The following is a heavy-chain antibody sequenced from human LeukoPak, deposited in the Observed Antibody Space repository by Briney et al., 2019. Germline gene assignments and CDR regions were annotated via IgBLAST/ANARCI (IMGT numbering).Heavy chain of an antibody. V-gene: IGHV3-7*01. CDR2: IKQDGSEK. D-gene: IGHD6-19*01. Sequence: GGSLRLSCAASGFTFSSYWISWVRQAPGKGLEWVANIKQDGSEKYYVDSVKGRFTISRDNAKNSLYLQMNSLRAEDTAVYYCARAVISVAGIDYWGQGTLVTVFS. CDR3: ARAVISVAGIDY. CDR1: GFTFSSYW. J-gene: IGHJ4*02.